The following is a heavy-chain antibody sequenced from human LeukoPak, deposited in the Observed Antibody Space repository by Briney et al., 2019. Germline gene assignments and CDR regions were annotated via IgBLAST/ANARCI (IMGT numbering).Heavy chain of an antibody. Sequence: SETLSLTCTVSGASISSSYWTWIRQPPGKGLEWIGYIYYRGSTNYDPSLKSRVTISADTSKNQFSLKLSSVTAADTAVYYCARGSKKGDILTGYYYFDYWGQGTLVTVSS. CDR2: IYYRGST. CDR1: GASISSSY. CDR3: ARGSKKGDILTGYYYFDY. V-gene: IGHV4-59*12. D-gene: IGHD3-9*01. J-gene: IGHJ4*02.